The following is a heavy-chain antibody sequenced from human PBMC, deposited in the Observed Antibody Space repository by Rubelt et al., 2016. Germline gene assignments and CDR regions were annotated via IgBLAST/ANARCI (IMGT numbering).Heavy chain of an antibody. J-gene: IGHJ4*02. Sequence: QVQLVQSGAEVKKPGASVKVSCKASGYTFTSYYMHWVRQAPGQGLEWMGIINPSGGSTSYAQRFQGRVTMTRDTSTSTVYMAQSRLRSEETAVYYCARDEYSGSYFGGSNQGYFDYWGQGTLVTVSS. CDR2: INPSGGST. D-gene: IGHD1-26*01. V-gene: IGHV1-46*01. CDR3: ARDEYSGSYFGGSNQGYFDY. CDR1: GYTFTSYY.